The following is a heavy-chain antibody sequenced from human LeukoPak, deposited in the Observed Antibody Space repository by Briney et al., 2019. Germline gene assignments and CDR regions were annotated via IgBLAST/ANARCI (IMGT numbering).Heavy chain of an antibody. D-gene: IGHD3-10*01. J-gene: IGHJ5*02. V-gene: IGHV4-30-2*01. CDR2: IFHSGSS. Sequence: SETLPLTCAVSGDSISSGDYSWSWIRQPSGKGLEWIGYIFHSGSSYYNPSLKSRVTISVDKSKNQFSLRLTSVTAADTAVYYCARELWFVNAPGSWFDPWGQGTLVTVSS. CDR3: ARELWFVNAPGSWFDP. CDR1: GDSISSGDYS.